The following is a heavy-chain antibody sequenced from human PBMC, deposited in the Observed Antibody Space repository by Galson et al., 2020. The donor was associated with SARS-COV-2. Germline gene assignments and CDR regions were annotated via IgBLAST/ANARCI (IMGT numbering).Heavy chain of an antibody. CDR3: TATRGY. CDR1: GFTFSSYW. D-gene: IGHD1-26*01. V-gene: IGHV3-74*01. J-gene: IGHJ4*02. Sequence: GGSLRLSCAASGFTFSSYWLHSVRQAPGKGLVWVSRINNNGSSTSYADSVKGRFTISRDNAKNTLYLQMNSMRAEDTALYYCTATRGYWGQGTLVTVSS. CDR2: INNNGSST.